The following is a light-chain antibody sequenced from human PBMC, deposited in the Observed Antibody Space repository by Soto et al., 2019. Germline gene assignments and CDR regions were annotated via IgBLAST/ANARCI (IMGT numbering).Light chain of an antibody. CDR1: QSLVYSDGNTY. Sequence: DVVMTQATLSLPVTLGQPASISCRSSQSLVYSDGNTYLNWFHQRPGQSPRRLIYQVSNRDSGVPDRFSGSGSGTDFTLKISRVEVEDVGVYYCMQGTHWLYTFGQGTKLEIK. CDR3: MQGTHWLYT. V-gene: IGKV2-30*01. J-gene: IGKJ2*01. CDR2: QVS.